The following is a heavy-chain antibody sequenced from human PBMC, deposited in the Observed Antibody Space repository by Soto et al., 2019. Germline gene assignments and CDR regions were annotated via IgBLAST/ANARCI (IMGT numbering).Heavy chain of an antibody. V-gene: IGHV3-23*01. J-gene: IGHJ4*02. Sequence: EVQLLESGGGLVQPGGSLRLSCAASGFTFSSYAMSWVRQAPGKGLEWVSTISSSGGSTYYADSVKGRFTISRDNSKNTLYLLMNSLRAEDTAVYYCAKDGLGAYTYGSYYFDYWCQGTLVTVSS. CDR2: ISSSGGST. CDR3: AKDGLGAYTYGSYYFDY. D-gene: IGHD5-18*01. CDR1: GFTFSSYA.